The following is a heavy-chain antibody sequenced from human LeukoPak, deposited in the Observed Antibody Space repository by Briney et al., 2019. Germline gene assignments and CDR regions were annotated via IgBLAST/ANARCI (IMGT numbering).Heavy chain of an antibody. D-gene: IGHD6-6*01. CDR2: IYYSGST. Sequence: PSETLSLTCTVSGSSISSSSFYWGWLRPPPGQGLEWIGSIYYSGSTNYNPSLKSRVTISGDTSKHQFSLRLSSVTAADTAVYYCAREARVAARRDWFDPWGQGTLVTVSS. J-gene: IGHJ5*02. V-gene: IGHV4-39*07. CDR1: GSSISSSSFY. CDR3: AREARVAARRDWFDP.